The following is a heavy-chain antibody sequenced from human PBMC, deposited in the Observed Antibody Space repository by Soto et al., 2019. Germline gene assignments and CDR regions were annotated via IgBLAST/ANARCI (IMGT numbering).Heavy chain of an antibody. CDR2: INHSGST. V-gene: IGHV4-34*01. Sequence: QVQLQQWGAGLLKPSETLSLTCAVYGGSFSGYYWSWIRQPPGKGLEWIGEINHSGSTNYNPSLKSRVTIAVDTSKNQCALKPSSVPAADTAVYYCARVYGGNGFNWFDPWGQGTLVTVSS. J-gene: IGHJ5*02. CDR3: ARVYGGNGFNWFDP. CDR1: GGSFSGYY. D-gene: IGHD4-17*01.